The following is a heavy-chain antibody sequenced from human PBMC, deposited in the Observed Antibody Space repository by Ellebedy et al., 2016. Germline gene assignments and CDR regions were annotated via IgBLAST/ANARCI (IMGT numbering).Heavy chain of an antibody. CDR1: GFSFSNFG. CDR2: ISYDGRTQ. Sequence: GESLKISXAASGFSFSNFGLHWVRQAPGKGLEWLAVISYDGRTQHYAESVKGRFTISRDNSKNALYMQLNSLRAEDTAVYYCAKDRVVATTGWDLDYWGQGTPVTVSS. V-gene: IGHV3-30*18. D-gene: IGHD1-1*01. CDR3: AKDRVVATTGWDLDY. J-gene: IGHJ4*02.